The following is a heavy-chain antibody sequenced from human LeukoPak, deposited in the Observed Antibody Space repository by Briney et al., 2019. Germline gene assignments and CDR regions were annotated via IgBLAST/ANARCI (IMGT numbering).Heavy chain of an antibody. J-gene: IGHJ4*02. D-gene: IGHD3-10*01. CDR2: IKYHGSDE. V-gene: IGHV3-7*01. CDR1: GFAFSSYA. Sequence: GGSLRLSCAASGFAFSSYAMSWVRQAPGKGLEWVANIKYHGSDEHYVDSVRGRFTISRDNAKNSLFLQMNSLRAEDTAVYYCARIGGSGTYWDYWGQGTLVTVSS. CDR3: ARIGGSGTYWDY.